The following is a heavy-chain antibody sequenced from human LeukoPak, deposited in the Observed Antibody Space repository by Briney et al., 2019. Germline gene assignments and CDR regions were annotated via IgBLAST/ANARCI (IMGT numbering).Heavy chain of an antibody. V-gene: IGHV3-48*02. D-gene: IGHD6-6*01. CDR2: ISFGRGTI. J-gene: IGHJ4*02. CDR3: ARDVGSSFAY. Sequence: GGTLRLSCAASGVTFSTYCRNWVRQAPGKGLEWVAYISFGRGTIYYADSLTGRFTISTDNAKQSLYLPLPIMTDEDTAVYLGARDVGSSFAYWGQGTLVTAYS. CDR1: GVTFSTYC.